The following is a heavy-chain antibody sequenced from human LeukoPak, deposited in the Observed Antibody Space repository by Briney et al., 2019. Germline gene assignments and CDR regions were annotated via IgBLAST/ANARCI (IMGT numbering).Heavy chain of an antibody. D-gene: IGHD6-19*01. V-gene: IGHV4-39*07. CDR1: GGSISSSSYY. CDR3: ARVYSSGWPYYFDY. Sequence: SETLSLTCTVSGGSISSSSYYWGWIRQPPGKGLEWIGSIYYSGSTYYNPSLKSRVTISVDTSKNQFSLKLSSVTAADTAVYYCARVYSSGWPYYFDYWGQGTLVTVSS. J-gene: IGHJ4*02. CDR2: IYYSGST.